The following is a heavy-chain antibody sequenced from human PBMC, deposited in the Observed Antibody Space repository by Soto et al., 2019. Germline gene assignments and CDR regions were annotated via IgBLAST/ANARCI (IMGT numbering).Heavy chain of an antibody. V-gene: IGHV1-46*03. J-gene: IGHJ4*02. CDR3: ARGEPHSSGWNFDY. Sequence: QVQLVQSGAEVKKPGASVRVSCKASGYTLTSNYIHWVRQAPGQGLEWMGKINPSGGTTRYGQKFQGRVTMTRDTSTSTVYMEISSLRSEDTAVYYCARGEPHSSGWNFDYWGQGTLVTVSP. D-gene: IGHD6-19*01. CDR2: INPSGGTT. CDR1: GYTLTSNY.